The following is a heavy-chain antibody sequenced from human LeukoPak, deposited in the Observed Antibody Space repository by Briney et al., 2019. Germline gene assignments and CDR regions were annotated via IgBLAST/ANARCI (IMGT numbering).Heavy chain of an antibody. J-gene: IGHJ4*02. CDR2: IKQDGSEK. V-gene: IGHV3-7*01. CDR1: EFTFNNYW. Sequence: GGSLRLSCAASEFTFNNYWMSWVRQAPGKGLEWVANIKQDGSEKYYVDSVKGRFTISRDNAKNTLYLQMNNLRAEDTAIYYCARGMVITGGDLDYWGQGTLVTVSS. CDR3: ARGMVITGGDLDY. D-gene: IGHD7-27*01.